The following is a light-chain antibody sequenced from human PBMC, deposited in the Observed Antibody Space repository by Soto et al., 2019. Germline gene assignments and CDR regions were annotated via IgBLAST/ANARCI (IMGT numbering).Light chain of an antibody. J-gene: IGKJ2*01. CDR2: KVS. Sequence: DVMMTQSPLSLPVTLGQPASISCRSTQSLVHSDGNTHLNWFQQRPGQSPRRLICKVSNRDSGVPDRFSGSASGTDFTLKISRVEAEDVGVYYCMQGTHWPYTFGQGTKLEIK. CDR3: MQGTHWPYT. CDR1: QSLVHSDGNTH. V-gene: IGKV2-30*02.